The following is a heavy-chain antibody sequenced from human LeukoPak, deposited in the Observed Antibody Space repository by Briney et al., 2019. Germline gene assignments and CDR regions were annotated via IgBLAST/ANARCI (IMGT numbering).Heavy chain of an antibody. D-gene: IGHD5-18*01. V-gene: IGHV3-30*02. J-gene: IGHJ5*02. CDR3: AKDIGSSYGYGNWFDP. CDR2: IRYDGSNK. CDR1: GFTFSSYG. Sequence: GGSLRLSCAASGFTFSSYGMHWVRQAPGKGLEWVAFIRYDGSNKYYADSVKGRFTISRDNSKNTLYLQMNSLRAEDTAVYYCAKDIGSSYGYGNWFDPWGQGTLVTVSS.